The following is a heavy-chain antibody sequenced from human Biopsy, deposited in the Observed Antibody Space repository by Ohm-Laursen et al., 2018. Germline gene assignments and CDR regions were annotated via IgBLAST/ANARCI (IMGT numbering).Heavy chain of an antibody. CDR2: FAPENGKT. V-gene: IGHV1-24*01. J-gene: IGHJ4*02. CDR3: AADINVWNVNY. Sequence: GASVKVSCKASGGTFINYAISWVRQAPGRGLEWMGGFAPENGKTIYAQKFQGRVTMTEDTSTDTAYMELSSLRSEDTAVYYYAADINVWNVNYWGQGTQVTVSS. CDR1: GGTFINYA. D-gene: IGHD1-1*01.